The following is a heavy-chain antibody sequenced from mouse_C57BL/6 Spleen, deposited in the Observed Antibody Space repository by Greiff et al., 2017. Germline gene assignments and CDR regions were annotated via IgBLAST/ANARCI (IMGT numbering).Heavy chain of an antibody. CDR1: GFTFSSYG. CDR2: ISSGGSYT. D-gene: IGHD2-4*01. Sequence: EVQRVESGGDLVKPGGSLKLSCAASGFTFSSYGMSWVRQTPDKRLEWVATISSGGSYTYYPDSVKGRFTISRDNAKNTLYLQMSSLKSEDTAMYYCARQWDYDYDRIDYYAMDYWGQGTSVTVSS. V-gene: IGHV5-6*01. J-gene: IGHJ4*01. CDR3: ARQWDYDYDRIDYYAMDY.